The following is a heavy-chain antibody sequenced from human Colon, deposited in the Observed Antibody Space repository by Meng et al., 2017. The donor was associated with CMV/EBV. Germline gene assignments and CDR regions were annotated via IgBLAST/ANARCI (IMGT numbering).Heavy chain of an antibody. D-gene: IGHD6-19*01. CDR2: INNLGDT. CDR1: DYIDTGDYY. Sequence: DYIDTGDYYWSWIRQTPGKGLEWISYINNLGDTYYNASLRRRLAISIDTSKNHFSLNLTSVTAADTAVYYCARARAYSSSWYVNFDNWGQGALVTVSS. CDR3: ARARAYSSSWYVNFDN. V-gene: IGHV4-30-4*01. J-gene: IGHJ4*02.